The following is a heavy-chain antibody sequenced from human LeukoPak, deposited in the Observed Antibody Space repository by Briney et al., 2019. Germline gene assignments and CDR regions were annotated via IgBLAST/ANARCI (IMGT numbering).Heavy chain of an antibody. Sequence: PSETLSLTCTVSGGSISSSSYYWGWIRQPPGKGLEWIGSIYYSGSTYYNPSLKSRVTISVDTSKNQFSLKLSSVTAADTAVYYCAREAMTTVTTGGFDYWGQGTLVTVSS. D-gene: IGHD4-17*01. CDR2: IYYSGST. CDR3: AREAMTTVTTGGFDY. J-gene: IGHJ4*02. V-gene: IGHV4-39*07. CDR1: GGSISSSSYY.